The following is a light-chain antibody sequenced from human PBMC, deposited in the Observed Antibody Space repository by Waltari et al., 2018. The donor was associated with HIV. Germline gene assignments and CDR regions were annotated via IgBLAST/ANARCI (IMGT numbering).Light chain of an antibody. Sequence: QLTQSPSSLSPSLGAKVTITCRASQNIKTFLNWYQLRPGKAPRLLIYGVSGLPTGVPARFTGGGSGADFTLTINNLQPEDFASYFCQQTYSVSITFGPGTRVEI. CDR1: QNIKTF. V-gene: IGKV1-39*01. CDR3: QQTYSVSIT. J-gene: IGKJ5*01. CDR2: GVS.